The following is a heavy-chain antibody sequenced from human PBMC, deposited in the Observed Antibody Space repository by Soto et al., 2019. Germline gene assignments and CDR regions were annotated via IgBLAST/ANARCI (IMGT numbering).Heavy chain of an antibody. CDR3: ARDSMTGTTGWLDP. V-gene: IGHV1-69*13. D-gene: IGHD1-7*01. J-gene: IGHJ5*02. CDR2: IIPIFGTA. CDR1: GGTFSSYA. Sequence: VASVKVSCKASGGTFSSYAISWVRQAPGQGLEWMGGIIPIFGTANYAQKFQGRVTITADESTSTAYMELSSLRSEDTAVYYCARDSMTGTTGWLDPWGQGTLVTVSS.